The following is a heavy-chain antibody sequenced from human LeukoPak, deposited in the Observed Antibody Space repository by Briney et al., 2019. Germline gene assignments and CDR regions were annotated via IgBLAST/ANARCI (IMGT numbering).Heavy chain of an antibody. J-gene: IGHJ4*02. Sequence: ASVKVSCKASGYIFVDFYMYRVRQAPGQGLEWMGWINPNSGGTNSAQKFQGRVTLTRDTSISTAFMELNSLTSDDTAVYYCARGGEPKWELLYQDYWGQGTLVTVSS. CDR3: ARGGEPKWELLYQDY. CDR1: GYIFVDFY. CDR2: INPNSGGT. D-gene: IGHD1-26*01. V-gene: IGHV1-2*02.